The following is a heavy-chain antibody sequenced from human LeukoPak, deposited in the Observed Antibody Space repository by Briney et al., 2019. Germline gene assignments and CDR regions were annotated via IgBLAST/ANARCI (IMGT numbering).Heavy chain of an antibody. J-gene: IGHJ3*02. CDR3: ARLRPVAGYDAFDI. CDR2: IYYSGST. CDR1: GRSISSYY. Sequence: PETLSLTCPVYGRSISSYYCSWIRQPPGKGMEWIGYIYYSGSTNYNDVLRSRVTMSVDTSKNQFSLKLTSVTAADTAVYYCARLRPVAGYDAFDIWGHGTMVTVSS. D-gene: IGHD6-19*01. V-gene: IGHV4-59*08.